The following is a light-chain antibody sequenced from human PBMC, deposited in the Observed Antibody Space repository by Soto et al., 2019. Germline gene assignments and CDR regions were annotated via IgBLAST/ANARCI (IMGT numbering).Light chain of an antibody. CDR3: QQRSDWPLT. CDR2: DAS. V-gene: IGKV3-11*01. J-gene: IGKJ4*01. CDR1: QSISRY. Sequence: EIVLTQSPTTLSLSPGDRATLSCRASQSISRYFAWYQQKPGQAPNLLIYDASTRDAGIPARFSGSGSGTDFTLTISSLEPEDFAVYYCQQRSDWPLTFGGGTQVEI.